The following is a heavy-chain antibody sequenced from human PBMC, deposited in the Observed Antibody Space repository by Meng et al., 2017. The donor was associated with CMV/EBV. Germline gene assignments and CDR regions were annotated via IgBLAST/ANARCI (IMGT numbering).Heavy chain of an antibody. V-gene: IGHV3-74*01. CDR2: INSDGSST. CDR3: YMELSSLRSEDTAVYYCATVSVGLRFLEWLFAYGMDV. Sequence: GESLKISCAASGFTFSSYWMHWVRQAPGKGLVWVSRINSDGSSTSYADSVKGRFTISRDNAKNTLYLQMNSLRAEDTSTDTAYMELSSLRSEDTAVYYCATVSVGLRFLEWLFAYGMDVWGQGTTVTVSS. J-gene: IGHJ6*02. CDR1: GFTFSSYW. D-gene: IGHD3-3*01.